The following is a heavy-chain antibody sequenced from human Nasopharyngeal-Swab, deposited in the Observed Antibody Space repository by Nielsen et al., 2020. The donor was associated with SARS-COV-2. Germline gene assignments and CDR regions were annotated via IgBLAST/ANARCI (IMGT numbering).Heavy chain of an antibody. CDR2: ILDSGTT. V-gene: IGHV4-59*08. J-gene: IGHJ5*02. Sequence: WIRQPPGKGLEWIGYILDSGTTTYNPSLKSRVTISIDPSKNHFSLEMTSVTAADTAIYYCAASYGSGSFRSWFDPWGQGTLVTVSS. CDR3: AASYGSGSFRSWFDP. D-gene: IGHD3-10*01.